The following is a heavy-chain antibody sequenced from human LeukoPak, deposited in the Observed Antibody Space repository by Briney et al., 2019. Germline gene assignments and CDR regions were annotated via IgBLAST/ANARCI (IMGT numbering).Heavy chain of an antibody. CDR1: GFTFCSYW. CDR3: ARVQWELRGVGSYFEY. D-gene: IGHD1-26*01. V-gene: IGHV3-7*01. J-gene: IGHJ4*02. CDR2: IKQDGGEK. Sequence: GGSLRLSSVVSGFTFCSYWMSWVRQAPGKGLEWVANIKQDGGEKYYVDSVKGRFTMSRDNAKNSLYLQMNSLRAEDTAVYYCARVQWELRGVGSYFEYWGQGALVTVSS.